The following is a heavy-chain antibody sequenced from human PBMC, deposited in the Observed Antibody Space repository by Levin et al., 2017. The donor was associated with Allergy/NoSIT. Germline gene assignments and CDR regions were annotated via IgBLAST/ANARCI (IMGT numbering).Heavy chain of an antibody. D-gene: IGHD3-9*01. Sequence: ASVKVSCKISGYTLSEVAMHWVRKAPGKGLEWMGGIDPEDAEIIYAQKFQGRVTMTEDTSTDTAYMELSSLTSEDTAVYYCAKLLTCFYYGMNVWGPGTTVTVSS. CDR1: GYTLSEVA. V-gene: IGHV1-24*01. CDR3: AKLLTCFYYGMNV. J-gene: IGHJ6*02. CDR2: IDPEDAEI.